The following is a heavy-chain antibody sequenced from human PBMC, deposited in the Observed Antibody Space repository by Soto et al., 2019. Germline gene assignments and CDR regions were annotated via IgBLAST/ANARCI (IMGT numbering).Heavy chain of an antibody. CDR2: VSAYNRNT. CDR3: AKNGQPPYYYYGLDV. D-gene: IGHD2-8*01. Sequence: ASVKVSCKASGYTFSNYGITWVRQAPGQGLEWMGWVSAYNRNTNYAQKFEDRVTMTTDTSTGTAYMEIRSLRSDDTAVFYCAKNGQPPYYYYGLDVWGQGTKVTVSS. V-gene: IGHV1-18*04. J-gene: IGHJ6*02. CDR1: GYTFSNYG.